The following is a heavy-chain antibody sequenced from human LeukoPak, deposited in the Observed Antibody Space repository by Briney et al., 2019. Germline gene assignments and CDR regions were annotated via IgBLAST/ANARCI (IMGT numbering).Heavy chain of an antibody. CDR1: GLTFSRNA. CDR2: IKQDGSEK. Sequence: GGSLRLSCAASGLTFSRNAVTWVRQAPGKGLEWVANIKQDGSEKYYVDSVKGRFTISRDDAKNSLYLQMNSLRAEDTAVYYCARDLDYYGSGSYLYWGQGTLVTVSS. D-gene: IGHD3-10*01. V-gene: IGHV3-7*01. CDR3: ARDLDYYGSGSYLY. J-gene: IGHJ4*02.